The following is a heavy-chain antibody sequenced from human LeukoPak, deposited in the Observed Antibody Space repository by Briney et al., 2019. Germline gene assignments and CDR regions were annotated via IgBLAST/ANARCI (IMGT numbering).Heavy chain of an antibody. J-gene: IGHJ4*02. D-gene: IGHD4-17*01. CDR2: ISYDGNNK. V-gene: IGHV3-30*18. CDR1: GFTFSSYG. CDR3: AKDRYGDYLRVFDY. Sequence: GGSLRLSCAASGFTFSSYGMHWVRQAPGKGLECVAVISYDGNNKYYADSVKGRFTISRDNSKNTLYLQMNSLRAEDTAVYYCAKDRYGDYLRVFDYWGQGTLVTVSS.